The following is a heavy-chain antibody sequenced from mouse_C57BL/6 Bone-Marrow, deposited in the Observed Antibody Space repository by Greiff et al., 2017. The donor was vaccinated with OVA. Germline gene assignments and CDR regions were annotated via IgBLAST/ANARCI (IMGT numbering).Heavy chain of an antibody. CDR2: IYPGSGST. Sequence: QVQLKQSGAELVKPGASVKMSCKASGYTFTSYWITWVKQRPGQGLEWIGDIYPGSGSTNYNEKFKSKATLTVDTSSSTAYMQLSSLTSEDSAVYYCATYYGSRWGQGTLVTVSA. CDR3: ATYYGSR. V-gene: IGHV1-55*01. J-gene: IGHJ3*02. CDR1: GYTFTSYW. D-gene: IGHD1-1*01.